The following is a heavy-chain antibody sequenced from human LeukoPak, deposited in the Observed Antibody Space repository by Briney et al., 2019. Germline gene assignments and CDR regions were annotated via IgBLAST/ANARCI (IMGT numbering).Heavy chain of an antibody. CDR3: ARLRGGYYYDSSGRFDY. V-gene: IGHV4-34*01. Sequence: SETLSLTCTVSGGSISRYYWSWIRQPPGKGLEWIGEINHSGSTNYNPSLKSRVTISVDTSKNQFSLKLSSVTAADTAVYYCARLRGGYYYDSSGRFDYWGQGTLVTVSS. CDR1: GGSISRYY. D-gene: IGHD3-22*01. CDR2: INHSGST. J-gene: IGHJ4*02.